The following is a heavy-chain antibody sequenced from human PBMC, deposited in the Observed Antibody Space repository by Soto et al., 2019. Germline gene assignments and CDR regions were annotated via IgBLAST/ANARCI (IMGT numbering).Heavy chain of an antibody. D-gene: IGHD1-26*01. J-gene: IGHJ4*02. Sequence: GESLKISCKGSGYNFASHWIGCVRQMHGKGLEWMGIIFPGDSYTTYSPSFQGQVTVSADQSISTVYLQWSGLKASDTAMYYCATLAGSGSYRDLYFDNWGQGTPVTVSS. CDR3: ATLAGSGSYRDLYFDN. CDR1: GYNFASHW. V-gene: IGHV5-51*01. CDR2: IFPGDSYT.